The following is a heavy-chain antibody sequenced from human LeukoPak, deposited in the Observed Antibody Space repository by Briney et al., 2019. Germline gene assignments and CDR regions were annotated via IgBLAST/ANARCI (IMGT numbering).Heavy chain of an antibody. CDR1: GYTFTSYG. Sequence: GASVKVSCKASGYTFTSYGISWVRQPPGQGLEWMGWISAYNGNTNYAQKLQGRVTMTTDTSTSTAYMELRSLGSDDTAVYYCARDKGYCSGRSCYRLLYFDYWGQGTLVTVSS. CDR3: ARDKGYCSGRSCYRLLYFDY. J-gene: IGHJ4*02. D-gene: IGHD2-15*01. V-gene: IGHV1-18*01. CDR2: ISAYNGNT.